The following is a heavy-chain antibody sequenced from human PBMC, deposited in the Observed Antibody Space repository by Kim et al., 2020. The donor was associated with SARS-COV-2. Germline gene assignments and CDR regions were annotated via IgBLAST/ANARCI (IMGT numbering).Heavy chain of an antibody. CDR2: VFDSGST. Sequence: SETLSLTCTVSGGSISYYYWTWIRQPPGKGLEWIGYVFDSGSTNYNPSLKSRVTISLGTSKKQFSLQLTSVTAADTAVYYCARGKYYYDGSGNSRFWYSDLWGRGTLVTVSS. CDR1: GGSISYYY. D-gene: IGHD3-22*01. V-gene: IGHV4-59*01. CDR3: ARGKYYYDGSGNSRFWYSDL. J-gene: IGHJ2*01.